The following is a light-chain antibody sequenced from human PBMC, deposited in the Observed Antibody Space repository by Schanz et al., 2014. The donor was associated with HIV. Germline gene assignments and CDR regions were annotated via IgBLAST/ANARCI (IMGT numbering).Light chain of an antibody. Sequence: QSVLTQPPSVSAAPGQKVTISCSGSSSDIGDNYVSWYQHLPGSAPKLLIYDNNKRPSEIPDRFSASKSGTSATLDITGLQTGDEADYYCGTWDSTLVPFGVFGGGTKLTVL. CDR2: DNN. J-gene: IGLJ3*02. CDR3: GTWDSTLVPFGV. V-gene: IGLV1-51*01. CDR1: SSDIGDNY.